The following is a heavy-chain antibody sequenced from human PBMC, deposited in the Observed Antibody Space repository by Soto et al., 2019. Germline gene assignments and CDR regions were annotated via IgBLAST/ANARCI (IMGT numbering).Heavy chain of an antibody. CDR2: INPNSGGT. V-gene: IGHV1-2*04. D-gene: IGHD2-15*01. CDR1: GYTFTGYY. J-gene: IGHJ4*02. Sequence: QVQLVQSGAEVKKPGASVKVSCKASGYTFTGYYMHWVRQAPGQGLEWMGWINPNSGGTNYAQKFQGWVTMTRDTXIXKAYMELSRLRSDDTAVYYCARGYCSGGSCYSGFDYWGQGTLVTVSS. CDR3: ARGYCSGGSCYSGFDY.